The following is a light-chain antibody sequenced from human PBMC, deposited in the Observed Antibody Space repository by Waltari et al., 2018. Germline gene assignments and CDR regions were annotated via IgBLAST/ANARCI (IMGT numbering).Light chain of an antibody. CDR2: YVS. J-gene: IGLJ3*02. Sequence: QSALTQPRPVSGSTGHSVTISCTGTSSDDVSWYQQHPGKVPKLMIYYVSQRPSGVPDRFSGSKSGNTASLTISGLQVEDEADYYCCSSAGSFTWVFGGGTKLTVL. CDR3: CSSAGSFTWV. V-gene: IGLV2-11*01. CDR1: SSDD.